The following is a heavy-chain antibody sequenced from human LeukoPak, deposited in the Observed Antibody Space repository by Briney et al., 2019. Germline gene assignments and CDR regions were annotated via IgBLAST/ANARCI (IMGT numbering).Heavy chain of an antibody. CDR1: GGSIRSYY. CDR2: IYYSGST. V-gene: IGHV4-59*01. J-gene: IGHJ1*01. D-gene: IGHD3-22*01. Sequence: SETLSLTCTVYGGSIRSYYWSWIRQPPGKGLEWIGYIYYSGSTNYNPSLRSRVTISVDTSKNQFSLKLSSVTAADTAVYYCAGHDSSGTYFQHWGQGTLVTVSS. CDR3: AGHDSSGTYFQH.